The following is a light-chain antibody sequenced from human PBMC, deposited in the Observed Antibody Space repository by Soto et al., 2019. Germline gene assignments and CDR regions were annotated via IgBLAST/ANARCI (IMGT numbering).Light chain of an antibody. CDR2: AAS. J-gene: IGKJ1*01. Sequence: DIQMTQSPSSLSASVGDIVTITCLASQSISSYLNWYQQKPGKAPKLLIYAASSLQSGVPSRFSGSGSGTDFNLTISSLQPEDFATYDCQQRYSTLWTFGQGTKVDIK. CDR3: QQRYSTLWT. CDR1: QSISSY. V-gene: IGKV1-39*01.